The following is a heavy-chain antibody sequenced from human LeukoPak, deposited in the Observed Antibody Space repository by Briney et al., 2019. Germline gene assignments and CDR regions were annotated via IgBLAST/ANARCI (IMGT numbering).Heavy chain of an antibody. V-gene: IGHV3-21*01. CDR1: GFTFSSYS. Sequence: GSLRLSCAASGFTFSSYSMNWVRQAPGEGLEWVSSISSSSSYIYYADSVKGRFTISRDNAKNSLYLQMNSLRAEDTAVYYCARGRCSGGSCKYFDYWGQGTLVTVSS. CDR3: ARGRCSGGSCKYFDY. J-gene: IGHJ4*02. D-gene: IGHD2-15*01. CDR2: ISSSSSYI.